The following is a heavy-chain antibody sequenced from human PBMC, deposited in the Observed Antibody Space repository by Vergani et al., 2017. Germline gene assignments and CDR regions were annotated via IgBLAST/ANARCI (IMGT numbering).Heavy chain of an antibody. CDR3: ARGGDWVDCSSTSCYPRAFDY. Sequence: QVQLQQWGAGLLKPSETLSLTCAVYGGSFSGYYWCWIRQPPGKGLEWIGEINHSGSTNYNPSLKSRVTISVDTSKNQFSLKLSSVTAADTAVYYCARGGDWVDCSSTSCYPRAFDYWGQGTLVTVSS. J-gene: IGHJ4*02. CDR1: GGSFSGYY. CDR2: INHSGST. D-gene: IGHD2-2*01. V-gene: IGHV4-34*01.